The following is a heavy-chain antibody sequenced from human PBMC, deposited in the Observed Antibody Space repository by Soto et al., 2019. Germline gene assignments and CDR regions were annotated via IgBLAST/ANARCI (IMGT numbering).Heavy chain of an antibody. CDR2: ISYDGSNK. CDR1: GFTFSNYG. CDR3: ARGRDYLGGDFDY. J-gene: IGHJ4*02. Sequence: QVQLVESGGGVVQPGRSLRHSCTASGFTFSNYGMHWVRQAPGKGLKWVAVISYDGSNKYYADSVKGRFTISRDNSKNTLYLQMNSLRAEDTAVYYCARGRDYLGGDFDYWGQGTLVTVSS. D-gene: IGHD3-16*01. V-gene: IGHV3-30-3*01.